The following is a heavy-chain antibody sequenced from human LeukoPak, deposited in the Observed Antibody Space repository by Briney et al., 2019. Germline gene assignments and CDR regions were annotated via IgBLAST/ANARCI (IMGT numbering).Heavy chain of an antibody. CDR3: ARVTEANYYYYYMDV. D-gene: IGHD4-11*01. CDR2: ISSNGGST. Sequence: GGSLRLSCAASGFTFSSYAMHWVRQAPGKGLEYVSAISSNGGSTYYANSVKGRFTISRDDSKHTLYLQMDSLRAEDTAVYYCARVTEANYYYYYMDVWGKGTTVNVSS. CDR1: GFTFSSYA. V-gene: IGHV3-64*01. J-gene: IGHJ6*03.